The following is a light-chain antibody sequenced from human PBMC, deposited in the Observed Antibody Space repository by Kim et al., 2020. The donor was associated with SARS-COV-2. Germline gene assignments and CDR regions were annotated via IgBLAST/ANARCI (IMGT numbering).Light chain of an antibody. J-gene: IGKJ2*01. Sequence: SASGGDRVTITCRSSQTISTSLAWYQQKPGKAPNLLIYLASTLESGVPSRFIGSGSGTEFTLTIDSLQPDDFATYYCQHYSRFPYTFGQGTKLEI. CDR3: QHYSRFPYT. V-gene: IGKV1-5*03. CDR2: LAS. CDR1: QTISTS.